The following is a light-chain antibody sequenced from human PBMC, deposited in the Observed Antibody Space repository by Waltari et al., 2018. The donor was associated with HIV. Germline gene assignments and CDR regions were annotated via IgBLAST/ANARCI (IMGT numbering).Light chain of an antibody. CDR3: SSYTGTGTWV. J-gene: IGLJ3*02. CDR2: DVT. CDR1: NNAAGGYKY. V-gene: IGLV2-14*03. Sequence: QSALTQPASVSGSPGQPIAIPCTGTNNAAGGYKYASWDQHHPGTVPNLVVYDVTNRPATVSDRFSGSKSGNTASLTISGLQAEDEADYYCSSYTGTGTWVFGGGTKVTVL.